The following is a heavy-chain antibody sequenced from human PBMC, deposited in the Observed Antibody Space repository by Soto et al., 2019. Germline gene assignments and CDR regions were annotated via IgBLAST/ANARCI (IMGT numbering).Heavy chain of an antibody. CDR3: ARQRMAARPYFDY. CDR2: ICYSGST. Sequence: PSETLSLTCTVSGGSISSSSYYWGWIRQPPGKGLEWIGSICYSGSTYYNPSLKSRVTISVDTSKNQFSLKLSSVTAADTAVYYCARQRMAARPYFDYWGQGTLVTVS. D-gene: IGHD6-6*01. V-gene: IGHV4-39*01. J-gene: IGHJ4*02. CDR1: GGSISSSSYY.